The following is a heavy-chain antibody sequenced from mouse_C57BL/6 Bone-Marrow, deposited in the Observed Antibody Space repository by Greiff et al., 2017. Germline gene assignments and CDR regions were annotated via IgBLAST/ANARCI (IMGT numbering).Heavy chain of an antibody. J-gene: IGHJ4*01. Sequence: QVQLKQSGAELAQPGASVKLSCKASGYTFTSYWMHWVKQRPGTGLEWIGYINPSSGYTKYNQKFKDKVTLTADKSSSTAYMQMSSLTYEDSAVYYCARGDYWGQGTSVTVSS. CDR2: INPSSGYT. CDR1: GYTFTSYW. V-gene: IGHV1-7*01. CDR3: ARGDY.